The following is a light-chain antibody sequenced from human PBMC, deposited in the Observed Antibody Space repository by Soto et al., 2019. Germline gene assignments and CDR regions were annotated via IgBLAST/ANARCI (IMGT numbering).Light chain of an antibody. Sequence: EIVLTQSPVTLSLSPGERATLSCRASQSISSSLAWYQQKPGQAPRLLIYNAANRATGIPARFSGSGSGTDFTLTISSLAPEEFAVYYCQQRSNWPRTFGQGTKVEIK. J-gene: IGKJ1*01. CDR3: QQRSNWPRT. CDR1: QSISSS. V-gene: IGKV3-11*01. CDR2: NAA.